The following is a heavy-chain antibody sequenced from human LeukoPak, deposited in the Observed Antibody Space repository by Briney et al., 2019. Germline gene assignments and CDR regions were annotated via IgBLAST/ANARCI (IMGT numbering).Heavy chain of an antibody. CDR1: GFTFSRYA. J-gene: IGHJ4*02. D-gene: IGHD3-22*01. V-gene: IGHV3-33*01. CDR2: IWYDGNNK. Sequence: GRSLRLSCAASGFTFSRYAMHWVRQAPGKGLEWVTLIWYDGNNKYYADSVKGRFTISRNNSKNTLYLQMNSLRAEDTAVYCARDYYDSSGAYYEGGPPTAPPDYWGQGTLVTVSS. CDR3: ARDYYDSSGAYYEGGPPTAPPDY.